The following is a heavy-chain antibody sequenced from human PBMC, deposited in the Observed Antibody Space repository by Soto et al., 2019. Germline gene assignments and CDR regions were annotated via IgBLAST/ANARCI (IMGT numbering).Heavy chain of an antibody. CDR3: ARGYGMDV. CDR2: IGTAGDT. CDR1: WFTFRNYD. J-gene: IGHJ6*02. V-gene: IGHV3-13*01. Sequence: AWGFPRNSCAAPWFTFRNYDMHWVRQATGKGLEWVSAIGTAGDTYYPGSVKGRFTISRENAKNSLYLQMNSLRAEDTAVYYCARGYGMDVWGQGTTVTVSS.